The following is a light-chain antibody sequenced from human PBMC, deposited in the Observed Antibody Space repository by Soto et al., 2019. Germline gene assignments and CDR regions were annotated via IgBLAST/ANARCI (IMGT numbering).Light chain of an antibody. J-gene: IGKJ2*01. CDR2: GAS. CDR1: QSVDSSY. Sequence: EIVLTQSPGTLSLSPGERATLSCRASQSVDSSYLAWYQQKPGQAPRLLIYGASKRATGIPDRFSGSGSGADFTLTISRLEPEDFTVYYCHHYVGPPPTFGQGTKLEIK. CDR3: HHYVGPPPT. V-gene: IGKV3-20*01.